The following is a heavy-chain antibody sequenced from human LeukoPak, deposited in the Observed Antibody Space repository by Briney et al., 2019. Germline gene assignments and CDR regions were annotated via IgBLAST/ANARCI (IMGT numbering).Heavy chain of an antibody. V-gene: IGHV4-39*01. D-gene: IGHD3-22*01. Sequence: SETLSLTCTVSGGSISRSSYYWGWIRQPPGMGLEWIGSIYYSGSTYYNPSLKSRVTISVDTSKNQFSLKVRSVTAADRAVYYCARQGSSGFDLESFDYWGQGILVTVSA. J-gene: IGHJ4*02. CDR2: IYYSGST. CDR1: GGSISRSSYY. CDR3: ARQGSSGFDLESFDY.